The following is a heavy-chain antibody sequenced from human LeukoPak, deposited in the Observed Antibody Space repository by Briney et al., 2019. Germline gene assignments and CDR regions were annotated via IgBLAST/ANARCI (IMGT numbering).Heavy chain of an antibody. V-gene: IGHV4-30-4*08. D-gene: IGHD3-3*01. CDR2: IYYSGST. J-gene: IGHJ4*02. CDR3: ARSTYDFWSASIFDY. CDR1: GGSISSGDYY. Sequence: SQTLSLTCTVSGGSISSGDYYWSWIRRPPGKGLEWIGYIYYSGSTYYNPSLKSRVTISVDTSKNQFSLKLSSVTAADTAVYYCARSTYDFWSASIFDYWGQGTLVTVSS.